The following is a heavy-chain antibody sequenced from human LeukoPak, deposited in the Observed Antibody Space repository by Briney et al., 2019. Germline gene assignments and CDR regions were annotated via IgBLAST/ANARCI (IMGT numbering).Heavy chain of an antibody. V-gene: IGHV4-4*07. Sequence: SETLSLTCTVSGGLISSYYWSWIRQPAGKGLEWIGRIYTSGSTNYNPSLKSRVTMSVDTSKNQFSLKLSSVTAADTAVYYCARDGVVVPAATYYYYGMDVWGQGTTVTVSS. J-gene: IGHJ6*02. CDR3: ARDGVVVPAATYYYYGMDV. D-gene: IGHD2-2*01. CDR1: GGLISSYY. CDR2: IYTSGST.